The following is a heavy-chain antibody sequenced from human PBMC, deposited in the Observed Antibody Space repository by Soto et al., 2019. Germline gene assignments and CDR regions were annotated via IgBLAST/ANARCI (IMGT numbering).Heavy chain of an antibody. V-gene: IGHV3-33*01. CDR3: ASAWGGWGFDY. D-gene: IGHD7-27*01. CDR2: IWYDGSNK. Sequence: QVQLVESGGGVVQPGRSLRLSCAASGFTFSSYGMHWVRQAPGKGLEWVAVIWYDGSNKYYADSVKGRFTISRDNSKNTLYLQMNSLRAEDTAVYYCASAWGGWGFDYWGQGTLVTVSS. J-gene: IGHJ4*02. CDR1: GFTFSSYG.